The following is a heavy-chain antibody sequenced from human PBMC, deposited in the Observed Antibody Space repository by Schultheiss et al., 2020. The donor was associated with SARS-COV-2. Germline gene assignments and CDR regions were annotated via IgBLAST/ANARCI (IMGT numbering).Heavy chain of an antibody. J-gene: IGHJ4*02. CDR2: IGTAGDT. Sequence: GGSLRLSCAASGFTFSSYDMHWVRQATGKGLEWVSAIGTAGDTYYPGSVKGRFTISRDNSKNTLYLQMNSLRAEDTAVYYCARVGALAVAAPPDYWGQGTLVTVSS. CDR3: ARVGALAVAAPPDY. V-gene: IGHV3-13*01. CDR1: GFTFSSYD. D-gene: IGHD6-19*01.